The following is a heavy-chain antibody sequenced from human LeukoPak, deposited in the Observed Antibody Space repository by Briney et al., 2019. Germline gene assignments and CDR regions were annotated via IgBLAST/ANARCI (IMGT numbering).Heavy chain of an antibody. Sequence: ASVKVSCKASGYTFTSYGISWVRQAPGQGLEWMGWISAYNGNTNYAQKLQGRVTMTTDTSTSTAYMELRSLRSDDTAVYYCARSIREPPRGYYFDHWGQGTLVTVSS. J-gene: IGHJ4*02. CDR2: ISAYNGNT. V-gene: IGHV1-18*01. CDR3: ARSIREPPRGYYFDH. CDR1: GYTFTSYG. D-gene: IGHD1-26*01.